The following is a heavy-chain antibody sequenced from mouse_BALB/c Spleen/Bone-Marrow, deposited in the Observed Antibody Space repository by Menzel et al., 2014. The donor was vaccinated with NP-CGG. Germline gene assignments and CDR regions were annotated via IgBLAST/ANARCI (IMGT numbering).Heavy chain of an antibody. J-gene: IGHJ2*01. V-gene: IGHV5-17*02. CDR1: GFTFSNFG. CDR2: ISSGSTSI. CDR3: ARNWYYFDY. D-gene: IGHD4-1*01. Sequence: EVKLVESGGGIVQSGGSRKLSCAASGFTFSNFGIHWLRQAPEKGLVWVAYISSGSTSIYYADTVKGRFTVSRDNPKNPLFLQMASLRSEDSAVYYCARNWYYFDYWGQGTTLTVSS.